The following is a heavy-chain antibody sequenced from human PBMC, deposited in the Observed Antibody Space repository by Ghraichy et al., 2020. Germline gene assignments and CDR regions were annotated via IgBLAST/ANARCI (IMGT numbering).Heavy chain of an antibody. Sequence: SETLSLTCAVYGGSFSGYYWSWIRQPPGKGLEWIGEINHSGSTNYTPSLKSRVTISVDTSKNQFSLKLSSVTAADTAVYYCAGGYSYDYSLPYWGQGTLVTVSS. CDR3: AGGYSYDYSLPY. CDR1: GGSFSGYY. V-gene: IGHV4-34*01. CDR2: INHSGST. D-gene: IGHD5-18*01. J-gene: IGHJ4*02.